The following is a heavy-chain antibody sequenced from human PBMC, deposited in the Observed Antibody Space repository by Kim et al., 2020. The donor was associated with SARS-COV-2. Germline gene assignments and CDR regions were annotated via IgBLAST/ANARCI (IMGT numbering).Heavy chain of an antibody. Sequence: SVKVSCKASGGTFSSYAISWVRQAPGQGLEWMGGIIPIFGTANYAQKFQGRVTITADESTSTAYMELSSLRSEDTAVYYCARERGYSYGYYYYYGMDVWGQGTTVTVSS. V-gene: IGHV1-69*13. CDR1: GGTFSSYA. CDR3: ARERGYSYGYYYYYGMDV. CDR2: IIPIFGTA. J-gene: IGHJ6*02. D-gene: IGHD5-18*01.